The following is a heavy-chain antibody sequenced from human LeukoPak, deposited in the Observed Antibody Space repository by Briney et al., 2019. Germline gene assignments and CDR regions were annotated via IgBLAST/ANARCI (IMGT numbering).Heavy chain of an antibody. J-gene: IGHJ6*03. CDR2: IHYSGTT. CDR3: ASALYYYYMDV. Sequence: SETLSLTCTVSGGSISSGVHYWSWIRQHPGKDLEWIGYIHYSGTTNYNPSLKSRVTISLDTSKNQFSLKLSSVTAADTAVYYCASALYYYYMDVWGKGTTVTVSS. CDR1: GGSISSGVHY. V-gene: IGHV4-31*03.